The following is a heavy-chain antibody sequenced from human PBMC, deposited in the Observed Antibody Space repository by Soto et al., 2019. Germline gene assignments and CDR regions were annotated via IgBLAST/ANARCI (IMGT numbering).Heavy chain of an antibody. CDR1: GGSFSNYA. D-gene: IGHD3-22*01. J-gene: IGHJ4*02. CDR3: ARGGYWRFDY. Sequence: QVQIQQWGGGLLKPSETLSLSCTVYGGSFSNYAWSWIRQPPGRGLEWIGEIYHNGKSDYNPSLKSRVTIAVDTSKNQFSRKLSSVIAADTAVYFCARGGYWRFDYWGQGALVTVSS. V-gene: IGHV4-34*01. CDR2: IYHNGKS.